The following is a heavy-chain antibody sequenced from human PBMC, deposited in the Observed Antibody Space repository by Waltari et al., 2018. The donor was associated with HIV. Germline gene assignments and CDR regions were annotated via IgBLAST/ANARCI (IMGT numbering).Heavy chain of an antibody. Sequence: EVQLVESGGGLVQPGRSLRLSCAASGFTFDDYAMNWVRQPPGKGRGWVSGISWNSGSIDYADSVKGRFTISRDNTKNSLYLQMNSVRAEDTALYYCAKDRGPFIAVAGTWGQGTLVTVSS. V-gene: IGHV3-9*01. J-gene: IGHJ5*02. CDR1: GFTFDDYA. D-gene: IGHD6-19*01. CDR2: ISWNSGSI. CDR3: AKDRGPFIAVAGT.